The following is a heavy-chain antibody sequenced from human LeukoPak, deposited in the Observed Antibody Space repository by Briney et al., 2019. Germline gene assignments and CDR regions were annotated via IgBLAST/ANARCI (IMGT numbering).Heavy chain of an antibody. V-gene: IGHV3-30*02. Sequence: GGSLRLSCAASGFTFSSYGMHWVRQAPGKGLEWVAFIRYDGSNKYYADSVKGRFTISRDNSKNTLYLQMNSLRAEDTAVYYRAKDRGGGVYSYGLNWFDPWGQGTLVTVSS. CDR1: GFTFSSYG. CDR2: IRYDGSNK. J-gene: IGHJ5*02. D-gene: IGHD5-18*01. CDR3: AKDRGGGVYSYGLNWFDP.